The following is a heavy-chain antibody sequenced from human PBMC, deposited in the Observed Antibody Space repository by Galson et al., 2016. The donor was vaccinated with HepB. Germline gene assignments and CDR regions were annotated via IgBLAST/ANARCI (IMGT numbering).Heavy chain of an antibody. CDR1: GYTFTKYW. J-gene: IGHJ4*02. D-gene: IGHD2-15*01. CDR2: VYPDDSDT. Sequence: QSGAEVKKPGESLSISCQTSGYTFTKYWIGWVRQMPGKGLEWMGIVYPDDSDTNYSPSFRGQVTISAGKSINTAYLQWNSLKASDTAIYYCARQGDVVVGGIDYWGQGTLVTVSS. CDR3: ARQGDVVVGGIDY. V-gene: IGHV5-51*01.